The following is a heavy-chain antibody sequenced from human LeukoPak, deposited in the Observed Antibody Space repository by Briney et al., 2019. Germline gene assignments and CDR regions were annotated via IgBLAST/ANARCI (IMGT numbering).Heavy chain of an antibody. J-gene: IGHJ4*02. V-gene: IGHV3-7*01. D-gene: IGHD1-26*01. Sequence: PGGSLRLSCAASGFAFSSYRMSWVRQTPGKGLEWVANIKQDGSEKYYMASVQGRFTISRDNAKNSLFLQMDSLRADDTAVYFCARGQGGRYYFDYWGQGTLVTVSS. CDR3: ARGQGGRYYFDY. CDR2: IKQDGSEK. CDR1: GFAFSSYR.